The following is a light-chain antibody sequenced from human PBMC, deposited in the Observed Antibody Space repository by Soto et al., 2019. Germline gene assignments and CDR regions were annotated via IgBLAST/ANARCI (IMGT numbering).Light chain of an antibody. CDR2: LNSDGTH. J-gene: IGLJ2*01. Sequence: QAVLTQSPSASASLGASVKLTCTLSRGHSGYAIAWHQQQPEKGPRFLMKLNSDGTHNKGDGIPDRFSGSSSGAERYLTISRLQSEDEADYYCQTWGTGIRVFGGGTKLTVL. CDR3: QTWGTGIRV. CDR1: RGHSGYA. V-gene: IGLV4-69*01.